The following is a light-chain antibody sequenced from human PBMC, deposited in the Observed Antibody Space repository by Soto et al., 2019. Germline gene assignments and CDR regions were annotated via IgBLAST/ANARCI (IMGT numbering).Light chain of an antibody. Sequence: EIVLTQSPATLSLSPGERATLSCRASQSISSSLAWYQQKLGQAPRLLIYDTFNRATGIPARFSGSGSGTDFTLTIDSLEPEDFAVYYCQQRSAWPLTFGGGTKVEIK. J-gene: IGKJ4*01. CDR2: DTF. V-gene: IGKV3-11*01. CDR1: QSISSS. CDR3: QQRSAWPLT.